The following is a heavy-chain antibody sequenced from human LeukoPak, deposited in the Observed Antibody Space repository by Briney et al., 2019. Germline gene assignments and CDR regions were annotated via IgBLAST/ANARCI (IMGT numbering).Heavy chain of an antibody. CDR1: GFTFCSYS. CDR3: ARVVYGSGSYYFDY. J-gene: IGHJ4*02. CDR2: ISSSSSYI. Sequence: GGSLRLSCAASGFTFCSYSMNWVRQAPGKGLEWVSSISSSSSYIYYADSVKGRFTISRDNAKNSLYLQMNSLRAEDTAVYYCARVVYGSGSYYFDYWGQGTLVTVSS. V-gene: IGHV3-21*01. D-gene: IGHD3-10*01.